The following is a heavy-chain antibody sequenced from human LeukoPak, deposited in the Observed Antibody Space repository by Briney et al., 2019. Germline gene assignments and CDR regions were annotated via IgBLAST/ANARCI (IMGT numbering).Heavy chain of an antibody. CDR3: STDSSGGKDDY. CDR2: ITPSGADS. CDR1: GFTFSSYP. D-gene: IGHD6-19*01. J-gene: IGHJ4*02. Sequence: PGGSLRLSCAAPGFTFSSYPMHWVRQAPGKGLEYVAAITPSGADSYYANFVKGRFTTSRDNSKNTLYLQMGSLRTDDMAVYYCSTDSSGGKDDYWGQGSLVTVSS. V-gene: IGHV3-64*01.